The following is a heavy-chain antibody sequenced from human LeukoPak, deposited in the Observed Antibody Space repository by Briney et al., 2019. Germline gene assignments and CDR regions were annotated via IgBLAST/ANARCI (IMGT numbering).Heavy chain of an antibody. V-gene: IGHV3-20*04. CDR1: GFTFDDYG. Sequence: GGSLRLSCAASGFTFDDYGMSWVRQAPGKGLEWVSGINWNGGSTGYADSVKGRFTISRDNAKNSLYLQMNSLRAEDTALYYCARDARLTMVRGVIPYYYYGMDVWGQGTTVTVSS. J-gene: IGHJ6*02. D-gene: IGHD3-10*01. CDR2: INWNGGST. CDR3: ARDARLTMVRGVIPYYYYGMDV.